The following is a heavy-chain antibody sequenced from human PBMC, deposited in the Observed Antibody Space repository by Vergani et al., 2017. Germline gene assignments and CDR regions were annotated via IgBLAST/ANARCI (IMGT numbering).Heavy chain of an antibody. Sequence: LEESGGGSVKPGGSLRLSCAASGFKFSDHYMSWIRQAPGKGLEWVSHISPGASTVSYTNSVTGRFTVSRDNDNNSLTLDSTTLRVEDTAVYYCAKNPGISTTRHYYSMDVWGRGTTVTVSS. CDR2: ISPGASTV. V-gene: IGHV3-11*04. CDR3: AKNPGISTTRHYYSMDV. D-gene: IGHD1-1*01. CDR1: GFKFSDHY. J-gene: IGHJ6*02.